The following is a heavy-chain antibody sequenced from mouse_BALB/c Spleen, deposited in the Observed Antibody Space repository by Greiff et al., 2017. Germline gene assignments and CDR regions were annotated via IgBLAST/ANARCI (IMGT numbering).Heavy chain of an antibody. Sequence: EVKLMESGGGLVKPGGSLKVSCAASGFTFSSYGMSWVRQTPDKRLELVATINSNGGSTYYPDSVKGRFTISRDNAKNTLYLQMSSLKSEDTAMYYCARSYYGNSAWFAYWGQGTLVTVSA. CDR3: ARSYYGNSAWFAY. D-gene: IGHD2-1*01. CDR2: INSNGGST. J-gene: IGHJ3*01. V-gene: IGHV5-6-3*01. CDR1: GFTFSSYG.